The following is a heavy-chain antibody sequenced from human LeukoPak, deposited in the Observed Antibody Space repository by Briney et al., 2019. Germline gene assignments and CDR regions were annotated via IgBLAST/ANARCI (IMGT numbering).Heavy chain of an antibody. CDR2: ISSSGGII. D-gene: IGHD2-15*01. J-gene: IGHJ4*02. CDR3: ARAGGRGLYHFDY. V-gene: IGHV3-64*01. Sequence: GGSLRLSCAASGFTLNDYTMRWVCPAPGKGLEFVSYISSSGGIIYYAHSVKSRFTISRDKSKNTLYLQMCSVRAENIAVYYSARAGGRGLYHFDYWGQGTLVTVSS. CDR1: GFTLNDYT.